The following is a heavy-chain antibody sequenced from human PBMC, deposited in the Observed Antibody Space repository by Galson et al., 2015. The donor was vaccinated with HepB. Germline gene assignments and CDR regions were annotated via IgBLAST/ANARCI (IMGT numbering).Heavy chain of an antibody. J-gene: IGHJ4*02. V-gene: IGHV3-23*01. CDR1: GFTFSSYA. D-gene: IGHD1-26*01. CDR3: AKDLQNSGSWHVCFDY. CDR2: ISGSGGSP. Sequence: SLRLSCAASGFTFSSYAMSWVRQAPGKGLEWVSAISGSGGSPYYVDSVKGRFTIFRDNSKNTLYLQMNSLRAEDTAIYYCAKDLQNSGSWHVCFDYWGQGTLVTVSS.